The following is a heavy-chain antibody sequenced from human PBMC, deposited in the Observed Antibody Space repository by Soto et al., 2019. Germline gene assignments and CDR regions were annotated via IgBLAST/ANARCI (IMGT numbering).Heavy chain of an antibody. D-gene: IGHD2-8*01. CDR2: ISSSSSTI. J-gene: IGHJ4*02. CDR1: GFTFSSYS. Sequence: ESGGGLVQPGGSLRLSCAASGFTFSSYSMNWVRQAPGKGLEWVSYISSSSSTIYYADSVKGRFTISRDNAKNSLYLQMNSLRDEDTAVYYCAREPLANGSYYFDYWGQGTLVTVSS. V-gene: IGHV3-48*02. CDR3: AREPLANGSYYFDY.